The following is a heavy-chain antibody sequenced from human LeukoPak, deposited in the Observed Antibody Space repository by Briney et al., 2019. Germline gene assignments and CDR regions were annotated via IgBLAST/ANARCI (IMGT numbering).Heavy chain of an antibody. CDR1: GFTFSSYW. CDR3: GRSGNWEGSAFDS. J-gene: IGHJ3*02. V-gene: IGHV3-7*01. CDR2: IKQDGSEK. D-gene: IGHD1-26*01. Sequence: GGSLRLSCAASGFTFSSYWMSWVRQAPGKGLEWVANIKQDGSEKYYVDSVKGRFTISRDNAKNSLYLQMNSLRAEDTAVYYCGRSGNWEGSAFDSCGQGTIVTVSS.